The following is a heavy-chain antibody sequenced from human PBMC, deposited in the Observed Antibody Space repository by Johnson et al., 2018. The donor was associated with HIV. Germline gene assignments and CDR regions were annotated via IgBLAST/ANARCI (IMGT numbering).Heavy chain of an antibody. D-gene: IGHD3-16*01. Sequence: VQLVESGGGLVKPGGSLRLSCAASGFTFSNAWMTWVRQAPGKGLAWVGRIKSKTDGGTTDYVAPVKGRFTISRDNSKNSLYLQMNSLRAEDTALYYCARQGGWAFDIWGQGTMVTVSS. V-gene: IGHV3-15*05. J-gene: IGHJ3*02. CDR1: GFTFSNAW. CDR3: ARQGGWAFDI. CDR2: IKSKTDGGTT.